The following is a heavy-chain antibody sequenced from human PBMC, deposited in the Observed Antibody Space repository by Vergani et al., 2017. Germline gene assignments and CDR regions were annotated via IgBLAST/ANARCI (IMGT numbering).Heavy chain of an antibody. CDR1: GGSISSGSYY. D-gene: IGHD1-1*01. J-gene: IGHJ4*02. Sequence: QVQLQESGPGLVKPSQTLSLTCPVPGGSISSGSYYWSWIRQPAGKGLEWMGRIYTSGSTNYNPSLKSRLTMSVVTSKNQFSLKLSSVTAADTAVYYCARGPRYIGNDVGFDYWGQGTLVTVSS. CDR3: ARGPRYIGNDVGFDY. V-gene: IGHV4-61*02. CDR2: IYTSGST.